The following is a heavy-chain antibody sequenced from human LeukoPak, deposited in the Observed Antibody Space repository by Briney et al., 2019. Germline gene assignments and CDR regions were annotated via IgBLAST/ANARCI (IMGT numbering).Heavy chain of an antibody. CDR3: AKSYGDYLGYFDS. CDR1: GFTFSSCA. Sequence: GGSLRLSCAASGFTFSSCAMSWVRQGQGKGFEWVSGISDGGGTTNYADAVKGRFTISRDKSKNTLFLQMNSLRAQDTAVYYCAKSYGDYLGYFDSWGQGTLVTVSS. V-gene: IGHV3-23*01. D-gene: IGHD4-17*01. CDR2: ISDGGGTT. J-gene: IGHJ4*02.